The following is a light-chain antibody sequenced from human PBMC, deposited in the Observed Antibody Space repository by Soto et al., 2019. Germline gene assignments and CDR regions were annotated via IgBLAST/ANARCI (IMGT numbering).Light chain of an antibody. CDR3: ISYTVSRSYV. Sequence: QSVLTQPASVSGSPGQSITISCSGSSSDIGAYNHVAWFQQFPGKPPKLVIYSVSDRPSGVSYRFSGSKSGNTASLTISGLQADDEADYYCISYTVSRSYVCGTGTKLTVL. CDR1: SSDIGAYNH. V-gene: IGLV2-14*01. J-gene: IGLJ1*01. CDR2: SVS.